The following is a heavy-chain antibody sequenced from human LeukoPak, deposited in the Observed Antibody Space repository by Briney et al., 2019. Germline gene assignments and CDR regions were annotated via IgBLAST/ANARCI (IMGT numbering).Heavy chain of an antibody. CDR2: ISSSGSTI. J-gene: IGHJ4*02. CDR3: ARVSWEYYDFWSGYYDSFDY. D-gene: IGHD3-3*01. Sequence: PGGSLRLSCAASGFTFSSYEMNWVRQAPGKGLEWVSYISSSGSTIYYADSVKGRFTISRDNAKNSLYLQMNSLRAEDTAVYYCARVSWEYYDFWSGYYDSFDYWGQGTLVTVSS. CDR1: GFTFSSYE. V-gene: IGHV3-48*03.